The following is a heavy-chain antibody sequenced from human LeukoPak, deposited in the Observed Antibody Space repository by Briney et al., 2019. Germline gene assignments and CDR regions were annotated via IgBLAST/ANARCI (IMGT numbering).Heavy chain of an antibody. CDR1: GYTFTSYY. D-gene: IGHD6-19*01. Sequence: GASVKVSCKASGYTFTSYYMHWVRQAPGQGLEWMGIINPSGGSTSYAQKFQGRVTMTSDTSTSTVYMELSSLRSEDTAVYYCARGPRPDSSGWYTGGAFDIWGQGTMVTVSS. V-gene: IGHV1-46*01. J-gene: IGHJ3*02. CDR3: ARGPRPDSSGWYTGGAFDI. CDR2: INPSGGST.